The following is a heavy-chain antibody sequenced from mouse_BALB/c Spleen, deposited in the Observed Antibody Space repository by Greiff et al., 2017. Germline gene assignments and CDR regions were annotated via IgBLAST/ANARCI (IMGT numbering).Heavy chain of an antibody. D-gene: IGHD1-1*01. V-gene: IGHV3-6*02. J-gene: IGHJ4*01. CDR3: ANHYYGSSRIYYAMDY. CDR1: GYSITSGYY. Sequence: EVKLVESGPGLVKPSQSLSLTCSVTGYSITSGYYWNWIRQFPGNKLEWMGYISYDGSNNYNPSLKNRISITRDTSKNQFFLKLNSVTTEDTATYYCANHYYGSSRIYYAMDYWGQGTSVTVSS. CDR2: ISYDGSN.